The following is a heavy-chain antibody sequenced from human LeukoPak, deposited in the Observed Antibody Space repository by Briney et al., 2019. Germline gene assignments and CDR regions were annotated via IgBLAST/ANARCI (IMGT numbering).Heavy chain of an antibody. Sequence: GGSLRLSCVPSGFCFSSCAMGWVRQAPGKGPEWLSAICGNGDSTYYAPSLKGPFTTSRDNSKDIVYVQMNSLGAEDKAVYYCTKGLWRGSQRLFDSWGQGALVTVSS. J-gene: IGHJ4*02. CDR3: TKGLWRGSQRLFDS. D-gene: IGHD4/OR15-4a*01. CDR1: GFCFSSCA. CDR2: ICGNGDST. V-gene: IGHV3-23*01.